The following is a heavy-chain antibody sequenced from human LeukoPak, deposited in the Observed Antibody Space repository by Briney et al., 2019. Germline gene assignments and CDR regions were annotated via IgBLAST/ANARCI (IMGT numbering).Heavy chain of an antibody. D-gene: IGHD2-2*01. V-gene: IGHV3-23*01. CDR3: AKDLQEYQDV. CDR1: GFTFSGSA. J-gene: IGHJ6*04. CDR2: ISGSGGST. Sequence: PGGSLKLSCAASGFTFSGSAMHWVRQAPGKGLEWVSAISGSGGSTYYADSVKGRFTISRDNSKNTLYLQMNSLRAEDTAVYYCAKDLQEYQDVWGKGTTVTVSS.